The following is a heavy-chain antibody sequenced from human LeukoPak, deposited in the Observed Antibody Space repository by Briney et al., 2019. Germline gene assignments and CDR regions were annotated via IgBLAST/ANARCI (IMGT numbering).Heavy chain of an antibody. CDR1: GFTFSNYI. J-gene: IGHJ4*02. D-gene: IGHD6-13*01. CDR2: ISSSSSTI. Sequence: GGSLRLSCVASGFTFSNYIMNWVRQASGKGLEWVSCISSSSSTIYYADSVKGRFTISRDNAKNSLHLQMNSLRAEDTAVYYCARVAYSSSWLLFDYWGQGTLVTVSS. V-gene: IGHV3-48*01. CDR3: ARVAYSSSWLLFDY.